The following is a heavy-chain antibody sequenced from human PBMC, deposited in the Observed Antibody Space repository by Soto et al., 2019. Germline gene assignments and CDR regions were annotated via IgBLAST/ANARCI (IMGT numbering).Heavy chain of an antibody. Sequence: QVQLVQSGAEVRKPGSSVKVSCKASGGTFNNYGVAWVRQAPGQGLEWMGGIIPMLDKTNYDQKFQDRVTFTAETSTETAYMELNSLTSDDTAIYCCSRAPMRDFDNYWGVFHSWGPGTLVTVSP. CDR1: GGTFNNYG. D-gene: IGHD7-27*01. V-gene: IGHV1-69*06. CDR3: SRAPMRDFDNYWGVFHS. CDR2: IIPMLDKT. J-gene: IGHJ4*02.